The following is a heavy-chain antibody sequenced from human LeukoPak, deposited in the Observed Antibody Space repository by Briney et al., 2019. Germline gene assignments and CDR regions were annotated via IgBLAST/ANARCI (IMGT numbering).Heavy chain of an antibody. D-gene: IGHD2-2*01. Sequence: ASVKVSCKASGYTFTGYYMHWVRQAPGQGLEWMGWINPNSGGTNYAQKFQGRVTMTRDTSISTAYMELNSLRSDDTAVYYCAREIVVVPAAMIGERYYYYYYMDVWGKGTTVTVSS. CDR1: GYTFTGYY. V-gene: IGHV1-2*02. J-gene: IGHJ6*03. CDR3: AREIVVVPAAMIGERYYYYYYMDV. CDR2: INPNSGGT.